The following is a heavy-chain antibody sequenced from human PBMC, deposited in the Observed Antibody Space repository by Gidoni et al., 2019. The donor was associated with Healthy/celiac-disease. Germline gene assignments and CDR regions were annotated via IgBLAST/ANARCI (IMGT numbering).Heavy chain of an antibody. CDR2: ISSSGSTI. J-gene: IGHJ5*02. CDR1: GFTFRDYY. Sequence: QVQLVESGGGLVKPGGSQRLSCAASGFTFRDYYMSWIRHAPGKGLKWVSYISSSGSTIYYADSVKGRFTISRDNAKNSLYLQMNSLRAEDTAVYYCAGAYGSANEGWFDPWGQGTLVTVSS. CDR3: AGAYGSANEGWFDP. V-gene: IGHV3-11*01. D-gene: IGHD3-10*01.